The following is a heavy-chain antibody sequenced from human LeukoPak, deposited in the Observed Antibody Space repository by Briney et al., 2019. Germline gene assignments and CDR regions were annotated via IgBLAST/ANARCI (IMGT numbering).Heavy chain of an antibody. D-gene: IGHD1-26*01. J-gene: IGHJ6*02. Sequence: GGSLRLSCAASGFTFSSYDTHWVRQATGKGLEWVSAIGTAGDPYYPGSVKGRFTISRENAKNSLYLQMNSLRAGDTAVYYCARGTPSGSYQQYYGMDVWGQGTTVTVSS. CDR3: ARGTPSGSYQQYYGMDV. CDR1: GFTFSSYD. CDR2: IGTAGDP. V-gene: IGHV3-13*05.